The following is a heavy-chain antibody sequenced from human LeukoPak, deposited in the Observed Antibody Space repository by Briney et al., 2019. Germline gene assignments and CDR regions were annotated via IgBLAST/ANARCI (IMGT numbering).Heavy chain of an antibody. J-gene: IGHJ6*04. V-gene: IGHV3-21*01. CDR1: GFTFSSYT. D-gene: IGHD3-10*02. CDR2: ISTSSSYI. CDR3: AELGITMIGGV. Sequence: GGSLRLSCAASGFTFSSYTMHWVRQAPGKGLEWVAFISTSSSYIYYADSVKGRFTISRDNAKNSLYLRMNSLRAEDTAVYYCAELGITMIGGVWGKGTTVTISS.